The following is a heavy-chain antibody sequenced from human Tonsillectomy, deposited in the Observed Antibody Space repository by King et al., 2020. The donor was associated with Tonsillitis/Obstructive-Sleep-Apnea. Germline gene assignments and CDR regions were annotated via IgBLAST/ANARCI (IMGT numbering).Heavy chain of an antibody. J-gene: IGHJ3*02. CDR2: IIYSGST. CDR3: ARDGSIRSGFHDAFDI. V-gene: IGHV4-59*01. CDR1: CGSISSYY. D-gene: IGHD3-3*01. Sequence: VQLQESGPGLVEPSETLCLTCTVACGSISSYYRRWIRQPPGRGLVWIGSIIYSGSTNYNPSLTCRFTISVDTSKNQYSLKLRSVTPADTAVYYCARDGSIRSGFHDAFDIWGQGTMVTVSS.